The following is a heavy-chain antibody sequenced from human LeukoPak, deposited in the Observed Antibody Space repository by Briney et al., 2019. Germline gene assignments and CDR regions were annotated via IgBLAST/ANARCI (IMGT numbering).Heavy chain of an antibody. V-gene: IGHV3-23*01. J-gene: IGHJ5*02. CDR3: ARDLGQYYDTSDNWFDP. CDR2: INGSGGST. CDR1: GFTFSSYA. Sequence: PGGSLRLSCAASGFTFSSYAMSWVRQAPGKGLEWVSDINGSGGSTYYADSVKGRFTISRDNAKNTLNLQMNSLRAEDTAVYYCARDLGQYYDTSDNWFDPWGQGTLVTVSS. D-gene: IGHD3-22*01.